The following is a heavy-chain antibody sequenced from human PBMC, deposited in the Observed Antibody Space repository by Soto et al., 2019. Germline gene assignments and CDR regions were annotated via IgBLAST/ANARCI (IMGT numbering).Heavy chain of an antibody. J-gene: IGHJ5*02. CDR1: GYTFTSYD. Sequence: ASVKVSCKASGYTFTSYDINWVRQATGQGLEWMGWMNPNSGNTGYAQKFQGRVTMTRNTSISTAYMELSSLRSEDTAVYYCARSAYDYIWGSYRPMNWFDPWGQGTLVTVSS. D-gene: IGHD3-16*02. CDR2: MNPNSGNT. CDR3: ARSAYDYIWGSYRPMNWFDP. V-gene: IGHV1-8*01.